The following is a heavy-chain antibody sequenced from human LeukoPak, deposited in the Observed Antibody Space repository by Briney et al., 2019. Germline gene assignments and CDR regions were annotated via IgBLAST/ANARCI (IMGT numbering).Heavy chain of an antibody. V-gene: IGHV3-7*01. CDR3: ATWKSSSSLPGDY. CDR2: IKQDGSEK. J-gene: IGHJ4*02. Sequence: GGSLRLSCAASAFTFSNYWMSWVGQAPGKGLEWVANIKQDGSEKYYVDSVKGRFTISRDNAKNSLFLQMNSLTADDTAVYYCATWKSSSSLPGDYWGQGTLVTVSS. CDR1: AFTFSNYW. D-gene: IGHD6-19*01.